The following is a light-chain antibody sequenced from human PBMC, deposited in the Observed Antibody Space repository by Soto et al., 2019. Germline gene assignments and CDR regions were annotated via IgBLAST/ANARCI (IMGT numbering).Light chain of an antibody. V-gene: IGKV1-5*01. J-gene: IGKJ1*01. Sequence: DIPMTQSPSSLSASVGDSVTITCRASERISKWVAWYQQKPGKAPNLLIKDASSLESGVSSSFSGSGSGTEFTLTISSLQPEDFATYFCQQYKTYPGTFGQGTRVEIK. CDR1: ERISKW. CDR3: QQYKTYPGT. CDR2: DAS.